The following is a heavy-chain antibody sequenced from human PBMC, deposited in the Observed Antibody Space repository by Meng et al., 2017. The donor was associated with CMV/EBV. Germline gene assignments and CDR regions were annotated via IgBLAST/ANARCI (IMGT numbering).Heavy chain of an antibody. V-gene: IGHV4-34*01. D-gene: IGHD4-23*01. Sequence: SETLSLTCAVSGGSFSGYYWSWIRQPPGQGLEWIGEINHSASTNYNPSLTRRVTISVDTSKNQFSLKLSSVTAADTAVYYCASSTVVTDLDYWGQGTLVTVSS. CDR2: INHSAST. CDR1: GGSFSGYY. J-gene: IGHJ4*02. CDR3: ASSTVVTDLDY.